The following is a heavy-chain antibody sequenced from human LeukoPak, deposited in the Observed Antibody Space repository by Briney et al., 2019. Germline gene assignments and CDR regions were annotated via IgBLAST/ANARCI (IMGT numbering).Heavy chain of an antibody. CDR2: ISGSGGST. V-gene: IGHV3-23*01. CDR1: AFTFSSYA. Sequence: EGSLRLSCAASAFTFSSYAMSWVRQAPGKGLEWVSAISGSGGSTYYADSVKGRFTISRDNSKNTLYLQMNSLRAEDTAVYYCAKTAVPAAILSWFDPWGQGTLVTVSS. D-gene: IGHD2-2*01. J-gene: IGHJ5*02. CDR3: AKTAVPAAILSWFDP.